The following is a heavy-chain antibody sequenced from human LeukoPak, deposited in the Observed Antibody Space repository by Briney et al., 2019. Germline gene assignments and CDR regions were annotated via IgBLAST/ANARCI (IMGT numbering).Heavy chain of an antibody. CDR2: IYYSGST. V-gene: IGHV4-39*01. CDR1: GGSVSSSSYY. J-gene: IGHJ5*02. D-gene: IGHD6-6*01. CDR3: ARHGPLSRYSSSSGWFDP. Sequence: SETLSLTCTVSGGSVSSSSYYWGWVRQPPGKGLEWIAFIYYSGSTYYNPSLKSRVTISVDTSKNQFSLKLSSVTAADTAVYYCARHGPLSRYSSSSGWFDPWGQGTLVTVSS.